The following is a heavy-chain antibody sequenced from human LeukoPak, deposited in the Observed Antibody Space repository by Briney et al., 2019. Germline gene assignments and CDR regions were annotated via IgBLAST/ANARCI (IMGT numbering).Heavy chain of an antibody. D-gene: IGHD4-17*01. CDR2: INHSGST. CDR1: GGSFSGYY. Sequence: SGTLSLTCAVYGGSFSGYYWSWIRQPPGKGLEWIGEINHSGSTNYNPSLKSRVTISVDTSKNQFSLKLSSVTAADTAVYYCAREGGYGDYPFDYWGQGTLVTVSS. J-gene: IGHJ4*02. V-gene: IGHV4-34*01. CDR3: AREGGYGDYPFDY.